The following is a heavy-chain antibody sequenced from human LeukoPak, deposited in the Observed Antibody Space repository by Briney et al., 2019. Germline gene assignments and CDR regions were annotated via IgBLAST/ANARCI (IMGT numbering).Heavy chain of an antibody. CDR3: ARAYADSGDYEAY. CDR2: IGGSGSRR. Sequence: GGSLRLSCAASGFTFSSYAMSWVRQAPGKGLEWVSAIGGSGSRRYHADSVKGRFTIFRDNSRNTLYLQMNSLRAEDTAVYYCARAYADSGDYEAYWGQGTLVTVSS. D-gene: IGHD4-17*01. J-gene: IGHJ4*02. CDR1: GFTFSSYA. V-gene: IGHV3-23*01.